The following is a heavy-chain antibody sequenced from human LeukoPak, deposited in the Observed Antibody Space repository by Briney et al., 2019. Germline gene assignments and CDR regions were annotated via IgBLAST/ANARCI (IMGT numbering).Heavy chain of an antibody. CDR2: IYYSGST. Sequence: PSETLSLTCTVSGGSISSYYWSWIRHPPGKGLEWIGYIYYSGSTNYNPSLKCRVTISVDTSKNQFSLKLSSVTAADTAVYYCARVEGSSGWYLLGYWGQGTLVTVSS. CDR1: GGSISSYY. J-gene: IGHJ4*02. V-gene: IGHV4-59*01. CDR3: ARVEGSSGWYLLGY. D-gene: IGHD6-19*01.